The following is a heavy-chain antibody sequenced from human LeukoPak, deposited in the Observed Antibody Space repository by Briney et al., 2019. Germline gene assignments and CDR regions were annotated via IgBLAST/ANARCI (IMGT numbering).Heavy chain of an antibody. CDR1: GYTFNTYG. Sequence: KXSCKASGYTFNTYGISWVRQAPGQGLEWMGIINPSGGSTSYAQKFQGRVTMTRDTSTSTVYMELSSLRSEDTAVYYCARDITGTPAYWGQGTLVTVSS. V-gene: IGHV1-46*02. J-gene: IGHJ4*02. CDR3: ARDITGTPAY. CDR2: INPSGGST. D-gene: IGHD1-20*01.